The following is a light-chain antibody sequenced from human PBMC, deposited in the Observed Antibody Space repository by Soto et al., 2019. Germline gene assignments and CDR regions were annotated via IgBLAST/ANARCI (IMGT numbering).Light chain of an antibody. V-gene: IGKV1-39*01. CDR2: AAS. Sequence: DIQMTQSPSSLSASVGDRVTITCRASQSISSYLYWYQQKPGKAPKLLIYAASSLQSGVPSRFSGSGSGTDFTLTISSLQPEEFATYYCQQSYSTPYTFGQGTKLEIK. CDR3: QQSYSTPYT. J-gene: IGKJ2*01. CDR1: QSISSY.